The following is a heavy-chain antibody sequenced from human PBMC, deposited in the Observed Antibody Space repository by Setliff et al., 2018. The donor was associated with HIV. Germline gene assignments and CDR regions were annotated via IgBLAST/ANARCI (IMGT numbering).Heavy chain of an antibody. V-gene: IGHV1-2*04. Sequence: ASVKVSCKASGYTFTGYYMHWVRQAPGQGLEWMGWINPDSGSTNYAQKFQGWVTMTRDTSITTAYMELSRLTSDDTAVYYCARQGAAADGFDPWSQGTLVTVSS. CDR3: ARQGAAADGFDP. CDR1: GYTFTGYY. J-gene: IGHJ5*02. CDR2: INPDSGST. D-gene: IGHD6-13*01.